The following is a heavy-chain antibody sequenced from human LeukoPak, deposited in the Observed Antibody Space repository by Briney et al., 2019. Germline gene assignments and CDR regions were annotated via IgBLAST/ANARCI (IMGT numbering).Heavy chain of an antibody. D-gene: IGHD4-17*01. CDR3: AKDILMTSVTTFDY. V-gene: IGHV3-23*01. CDR1: KFTFNNYA. J-gene: IGHJ4*02. CDR2: ITGRDGST. Sequence: GGSLRLSCLASKFTFNNYAMSWVRQAPGKGLEWVSGITGRDGSTYYADSVKGRFTISRDNSKNTLFRQMSSLRPEDTAVYYCAKDILMTSVTTFDYWGQGTLVTVSP.